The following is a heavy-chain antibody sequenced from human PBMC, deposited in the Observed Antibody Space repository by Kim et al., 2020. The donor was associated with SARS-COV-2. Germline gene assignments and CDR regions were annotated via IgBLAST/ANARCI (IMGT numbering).Heavy chain of an antibody. Sequence: SETLSLTCAVYGGSFSGYYWSWIRQPPGKGLEWIGEINHSGSTNYNPSLKSRVTISVDTSKNQFSLKLSSVTAADTAVYYCARARRAGVTPKLYYGMDVWGQGTTVTVSS. J-gene: IGHJ6*02. V-gene: IGHV4-34*01. D-gene: IGHD4-4*01. CDR2: INHSGST. CDR3: ARARRAGVTPKLYYGMDV. CDR1: GGSFSGYY.